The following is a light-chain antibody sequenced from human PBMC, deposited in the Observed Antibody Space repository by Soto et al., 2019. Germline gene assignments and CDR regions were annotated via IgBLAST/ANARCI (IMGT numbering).Light chain of an antibody. J-gene: IGKJ1*01. CDR1: QSVSSN. Sequence: EIVMTQSPATLSVSPGERATLSCRASQSVSSNLAWYQQKPGQAPRLLIYGASTRATGIPVRFSGSGSGTEFTLTISSLQSEDFAVYYWQKYNNWPPWTFGQGTKVEIK. CDR3: QKYNNWPPWT. CDR2: GAS. V-gene: IGKV3-15*01.